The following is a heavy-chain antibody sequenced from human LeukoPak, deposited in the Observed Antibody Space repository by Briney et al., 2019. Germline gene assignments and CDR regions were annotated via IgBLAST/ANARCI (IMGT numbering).Heavy chain of an antibody. V-gene: IGHV3-9*01. D-gene: IGHD3-9*01. CDR1: GFTFDDYA. Sequence: GGSLRLSCAASGFTFDDYAMHWVRQAPGKGLEWVSGISWNSGSIGYADSVKGRFTISRDNAKNSLYLQMNSLRAEDTALYYCAKDSQYYILTGGHYGMDVWGQGTTVTVSS. CDR2: ISWNSGSI. J-gene: IGHJ6*02. CDR3: AKDSQYYILTGGHYGMDV.